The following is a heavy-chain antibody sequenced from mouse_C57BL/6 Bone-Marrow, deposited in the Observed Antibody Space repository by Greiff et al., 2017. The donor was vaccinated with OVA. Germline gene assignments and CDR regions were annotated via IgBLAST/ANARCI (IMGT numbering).Heavy chain of an antibody. CDR1: GFNIKDDY. V-gene: IGHV14-4*01. J-gene: IGHJ2*01. D-gene: IGHD1-1*01. Sequence: EVKVEESGAELVRPGASVKLSCTASGFNIKDDYMHWVKQRPEQGLEWIGWIDPENGDTEYASKFQGKATITADTSSNTAYLQLSSLTSEDTAVYYCTHYYSAYFDYWGQGTTLTVTS. CDR2: IDPENGDT. CDR3: THYYSAYFDY.